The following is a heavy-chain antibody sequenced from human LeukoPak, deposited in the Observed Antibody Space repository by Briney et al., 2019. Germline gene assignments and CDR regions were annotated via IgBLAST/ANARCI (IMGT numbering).Heavy chain of an antibody. CDR2: ISGSGGST. CDR1: GFTFSSYA. V-gene: IGHV3-23*01. Sequence: PGGSLRLSCAASGFTFSSYAMSWVRQAPGKGLEWVSAISGSGGSTYYADSVKGRFTISRDNSKNTLYLQMDSLRAEDTAVYYCAGDFYDILTGYANAHTRIDYWGQGTLVTVSS. D-gene: IGHD3-9*01. J-gene: IGHJ4*02. CDR3: AGDFYDILTGYANAHTRIDY.